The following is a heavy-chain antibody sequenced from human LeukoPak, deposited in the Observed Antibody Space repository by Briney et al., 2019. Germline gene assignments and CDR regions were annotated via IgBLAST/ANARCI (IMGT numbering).Heavy chain of an antibody. CDR3: ARADVYTFDY. D-gene: IGHD2-2*02. V-gene: IGHV3-48*01. CDR2: ISGSSSTI. CDR1: GFTFSSYS. J-gene: IGHJ4*02. Sequence: GGSLRLSCAASGFTFSSYSMNWVRQAPGKGLEWVSYISGSSSTIYYADSVKGRFTISRDNSKNTLYLQMISLRAEDTAVYYCARADVYTFDYWGQGTRVTVSS.